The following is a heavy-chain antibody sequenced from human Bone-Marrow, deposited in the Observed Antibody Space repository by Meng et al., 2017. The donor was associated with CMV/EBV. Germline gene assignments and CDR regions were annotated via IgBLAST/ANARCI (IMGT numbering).Heavy chain of an antibody. CDR1: GGSISSSSYY. D-gene: IGHD4-11*01. V-gene: IGHV4-39*01. Sequence: SETLSLTCTVSGGSISSSSYYWGWIRQPPGKGLEWIGNIYYSGSNYYNPSLKSRFTISVNTSKNQFTLKLSSLTAADTAVYYCHNDYCNSEEDYWGQGTLVTVSS. CDR3: HNDYCNSEEDY. J-gene: IGHJ4*02. CDR2: IYYSGSN.